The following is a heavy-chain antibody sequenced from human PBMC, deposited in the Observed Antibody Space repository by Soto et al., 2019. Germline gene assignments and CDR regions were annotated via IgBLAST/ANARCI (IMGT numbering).Heavy chain of an antibody. Sequence: SVKVSCKASGDTFSNYALSWLRQAPGQRLEWMGGITPAFGTADYAENFQDRVTITADESTSTIYLELSSLRSDDTAVYFCARALEGTTVTNWFDPWGQGSVVTVSS. D-gene: IGHD4-17*01. J-gene: IGHJ5*02. V-gene: IGHV1-69*13. CDR2: ITPAFGTA. CDR3: ARALEGTTVTNWFDP. CDR1: GDTFSNYA.